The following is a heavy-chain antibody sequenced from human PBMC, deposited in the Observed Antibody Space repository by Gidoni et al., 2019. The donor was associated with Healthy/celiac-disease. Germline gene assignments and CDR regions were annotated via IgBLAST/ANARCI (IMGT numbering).Heavy chain of an antibody. D-gene: IGHD2-15*01. J-gene: IGHJ4*02. CDR3: AKEDIVVVVAATPYFFDY. CDR2: ISGSCGST. Sequence: EVQLLESGGGLVQPGGSLRLSCAASGFTFSSYAMSWVRQAPGKGLEWVSAISGSCGSTYYADSVKGRFTISRDNSKNTLYLQMNSLRAEDTAVYYCAKEDIVVVVAATPYFFDYWGQGTLVTVSS. V-gene: IGHV3-23*01. CDR1: GFTFSSYA.